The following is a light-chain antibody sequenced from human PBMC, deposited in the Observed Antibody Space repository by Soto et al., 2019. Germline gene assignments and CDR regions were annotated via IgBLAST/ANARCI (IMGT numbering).Light chain of an antibody. CDR2: SDN. V-gene: IGLV1-44*01. CDR1: SSNIGTHT. J-gene: IGLJ2*01. Sequence: QSVLTQPPSVSGAPGQSVTISCTGSSSNIGTHTVNWYQHVPGTAPKLLIYSDNQRPSAVPGRFSGSKSGTSASLAISGLLSEDEADYYCATWDDSLNVVFGGGTKLTVL. CDR3: ATWDDSLNVV.